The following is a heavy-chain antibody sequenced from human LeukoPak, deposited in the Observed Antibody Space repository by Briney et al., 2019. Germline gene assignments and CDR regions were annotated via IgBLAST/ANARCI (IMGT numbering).Heavy chain of an antibody. V-gene: IGHV4-39*01. CDR3: ARRRYYDGSGYLE. D-gene: IGHD3-22*01. CDR2: IYYSGRT. J-gene: IGHJ1*01. Sequence: SETLSLTCSVSGDSVSRSDSYWDWIRQPPGKGLEWIGTIYYSGRTYYSPSLKSRVTMSVDPSNNQFSLNLRSVTAADTAVYYCARRRYYDGSGYLEWGQGTLLSVSS. CDR1: GDSVSRSDSY.